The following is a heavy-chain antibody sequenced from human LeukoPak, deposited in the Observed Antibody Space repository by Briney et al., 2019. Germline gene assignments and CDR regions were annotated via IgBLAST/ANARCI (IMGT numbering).Heavy chain of an antibody. D-gene: IGHD3-22*01. CDR3: AREFSSGYSPFDY. Sequence: SVKVSCKASGYTFTSYAISWVRQAPGQGLEWMGRIIPILGIANYAQKFQGRVTITADKSTSTAYMELSSLRSEDTAVYYCAREFSSGYSPFDYWGQGTLVTVSS. V-gene: IGHV1-69*04. J-gene: IGHJ4*02. CDR1: GYTFTSYA. CDR2: IIPILGIA.